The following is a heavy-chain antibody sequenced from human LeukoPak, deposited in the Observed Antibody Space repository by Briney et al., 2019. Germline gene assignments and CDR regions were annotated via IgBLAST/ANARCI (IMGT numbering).Heavy chain of an antibody. D-gene: IGHD3-10*01. CDR1: GYTFTSYY. J-gene: IGHJ5*02. CDR2: INPSGGST. V-gene: IGHV1-46*01. Sequence: GASVKVSCKASGYTFTSYYMHWVRQAPGQGLEWMGIINPSGGSTGYAQKFQGRVTMTRDMSTSTAYMELRSLRSDDTAVYYCARERYYGSGKLSEFDPWGQGTLVTVSS. CDR3: ARERYYGSGKLSEFDP.